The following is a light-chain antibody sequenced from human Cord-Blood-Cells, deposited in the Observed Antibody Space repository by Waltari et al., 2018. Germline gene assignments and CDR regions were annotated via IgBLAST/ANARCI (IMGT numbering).Light chain of an antibody. V-gene: IGKV1-27*01. CDR2: AAS. Sequence: DIQMTQSPSSLSASVGDRVTITCRASRGISNYLAWYQQKPGKVPKLLIYAASTLQSGVPSRFSGSGSGTDFTLTISSLQPEDVATYYCQKYNSAPQTFGGGTKVEIK. CDR3: QKYNSAPQT. CDR1: RGISNY. J-gene: IGKJ4*01.